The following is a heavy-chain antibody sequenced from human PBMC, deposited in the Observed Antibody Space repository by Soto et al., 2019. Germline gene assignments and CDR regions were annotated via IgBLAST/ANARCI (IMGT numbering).Heavy chain of an antibody. Sequence: QLQLQESGPGLVKPSETLSLTCSVSDDSINSDKYYWGWIRQPPGKGLEWIGSIYYRGNAYYNQSLQTRVTTSLDKSKRQFSLKLNSVTAADSAVYFCARLEGLATISYYFDFWGPGALVTVSS. D-gene: IGHD3-9*01. CDR3: ARLEGLATISYYFDF. CDR2: IYYRGNA. V-gene: IGHV4-39*01. J-gene: IGHJ4*02. CDR1: DDSINSDKYY.